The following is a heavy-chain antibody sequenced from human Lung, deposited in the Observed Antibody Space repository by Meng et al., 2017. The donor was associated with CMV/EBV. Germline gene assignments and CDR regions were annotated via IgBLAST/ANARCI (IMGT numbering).Heavy chain of an antibody. Sequence: GESXKISXAASGFTFSSYSMNWVRQAPGKGLEWVSSISSSSSYIYYADSVKGRFTISRDNAKNSLYLQMNSLRAEDTAVYYCARGESEWELLSYYYYYGMDVWGQGTXVTVSS. CDR2: ISSSSSYI. D-gene: IGHD1-26*01. CDR3: ARGESEWELLSYYYYYGMDV. V-gene: IGHV3-21*01. CDR1: GFTFSSYS. J-gene: IGHJ6*02.